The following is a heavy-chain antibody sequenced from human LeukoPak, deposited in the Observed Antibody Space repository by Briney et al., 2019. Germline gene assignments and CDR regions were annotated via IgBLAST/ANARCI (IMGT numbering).Heavy chain of an antibody. V-gene: IGHV4-39*07. CDR3: ASPSQYSSSWYNPQYYFDY. J-gene: IGHJ4*02. D-gene: IGHD6-13*01. Sequence: SETLSLTCTVSGGSISSSSYYWGWIRQPPGKGLEWIGSIYYSGSTYYNPSLKSRVTISVDTSKNQFSLKLSSVTAADTAVYYCASPSQYSSSWYNPQYYFDYWGQGTLVTVSS. CDR1: GGSISSSSYY. CDR2: IYYSGST.